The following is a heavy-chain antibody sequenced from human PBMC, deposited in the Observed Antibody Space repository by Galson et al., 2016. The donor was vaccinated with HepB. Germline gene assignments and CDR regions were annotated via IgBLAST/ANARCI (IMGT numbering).Heavy chain of an antibody. CDR3: ARVTTVTSLPFDY. CDR2: IYYLWTT. V-gene: IGHV4-39*02. CDR1: GGSVNSNNFY. Sequence: SETLSLTCSVSGGSVNSNNFYWGWIRQPPGKGLEWIGSIYYLWTTYYNPSLKSRVTISVDTSKNYFSLNLSSMTAADTAVYYCARVTTVTSLPFDYWGQGLLVTVSS. D-gene: IGHD4-11*01. J-gene: IGHJ4*02.